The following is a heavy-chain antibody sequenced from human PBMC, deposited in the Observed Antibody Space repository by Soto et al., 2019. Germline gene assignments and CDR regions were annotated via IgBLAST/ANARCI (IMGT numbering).Heavy chain of an antibody. CDR2: ISWKHDK. Sequence: SAPTLVNTTQTLTLTYTYSGFSLTTSGAFVGWIPHPPGKALKWLALISWKHDKRYNPGMESRRTITKATSKNQVILTPTNMDPVEQATYFCAHRDGGSYYRWYFDSWGKGTMGTVSS. V-gene: IGHV2-5*01. CDR3: AHRDGGSYYRWYFDS. D-gene: IGHD1-26*01. CDR1: GFSLTTSGAF. J-gene: IGHJ4*02.